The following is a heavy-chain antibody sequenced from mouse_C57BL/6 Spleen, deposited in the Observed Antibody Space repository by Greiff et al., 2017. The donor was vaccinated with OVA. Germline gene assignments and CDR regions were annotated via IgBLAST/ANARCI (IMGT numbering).Heavy chain of an antibody. CDR1: GYAFSSSW. D-gene: IGHD2-3*01. J-gene: IGHJ2*01. CDR3: ARAYDGYPFDY. V-gene: IGHV1-82*01. Sequence: VQLQESGPELVKPGASVKISCKASGYAFSSSWINWVKQRPGKGLEWIGRIYPGDGDTNYNGKFKGKATLTADKSSSTAYMQLSSLTSEDSAVYFCARAYDGYPFDYWGQGTTLTVSS. CDR2: IYPGDGDT.